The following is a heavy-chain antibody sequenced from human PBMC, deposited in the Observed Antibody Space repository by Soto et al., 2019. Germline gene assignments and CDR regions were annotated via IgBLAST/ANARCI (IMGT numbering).Heavy chain of an antibody. CDR3: ARPSGGSWSSFDY. CDR2: IWYDGSNK. Sequence: GGSLRLSCAASGFTFSSYGMHWVRQAPGKGLEWVAVIWYDGSNKYYADSVKGRFTISRDNSKNTLYLQMNSLRAEDTAVYYCARPSGGSWSSFDYWGQGTLVTVSS. J-gene: IGHJ4*01. CDR1: GFTFSSYG. D-gene: IGHD1-26*01. V-gene: IGHV3-33*01.